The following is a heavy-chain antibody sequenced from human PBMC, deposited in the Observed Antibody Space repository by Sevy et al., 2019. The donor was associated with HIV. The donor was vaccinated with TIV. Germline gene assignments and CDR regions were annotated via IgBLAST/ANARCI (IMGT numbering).Heavy chain of an antibody. V-gene: IGHV3-21*03. J-gene: IGHJ5*02. CDR1: GFTFSNYR. D-gene: IGHD6-13*01. CDR2: ISSNSGYR. CDR3: ARDEGAASGTRPFDP. Sequence: GGSLRLSCAASGFTFSNYRMNWVRQAPGKGLEWVSSISSNSGYRYYADSLQGGLPSSRDKAKNSLYLQMNGLTAEDRGVYYCARDEGAASGTRPFDPWGQGTLVTVSS.